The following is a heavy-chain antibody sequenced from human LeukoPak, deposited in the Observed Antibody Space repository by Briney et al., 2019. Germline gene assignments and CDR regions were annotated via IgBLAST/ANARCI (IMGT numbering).Heavy chain of an antibody. CDR3: ARGGSWYDAFDI. Sequence: SETLSLTCTVSGGSTSSGSYYWSWIRQPAGKGLEWIGRIYTSGSTNYNPSLKSRVTISVDTSKNQFSLKLSSVTAADTAVYYCARGGSWYDAFDIWGQGTMATVSS. CDR2: IYTSGST. CDR1: GGSTSSGSYY. D-gene: IGHD6-13*01. J-gene: IGHJ3*02. V-gene: IGHV4-61*02.